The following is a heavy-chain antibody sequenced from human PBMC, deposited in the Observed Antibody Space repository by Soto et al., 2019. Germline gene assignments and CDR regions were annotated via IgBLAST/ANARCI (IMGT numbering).Heavy chain of an antibody. D-gene: IGHD3-10*01. Sequence: ASVKVSWKASGGTFSSYAISWVRQAPGQGLEWMGWINPNSGGTNYAQKFQGWVTMTRDTSISTAYMELSRLRSDDTAVYYCARGTPYYYFSGSMCSSTQEYYMDVWRKWTTGTVS. J-gene: IGHJ6*03. V-gene: IGHV1-2*04. CDR1: GGTFSSYA. CDR3: ARGTPYYYFSGSMCSSTQEYYMDV. CDR2: INPNSGGT.